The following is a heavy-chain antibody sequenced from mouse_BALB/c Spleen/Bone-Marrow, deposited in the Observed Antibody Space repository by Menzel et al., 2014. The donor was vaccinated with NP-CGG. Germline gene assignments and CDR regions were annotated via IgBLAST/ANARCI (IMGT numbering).Heavy chain of an antibody. Sequence: VHVKQSGPELVKPVASVKMSCKASGYTFTSSVMHWVKQKPGQGLEWIGYFNPYNDGSKYNEKFKGKATLTSDKSSSTAYMELSSLTSEDSAVYYCAKGGNSRYDFDYWGQGTTLTVSS. D-gene: IGHD2-14*01. CDR2: FNPYNDGS. CDR3: AKGGNSRYDFDY. V-gene: IGHV1-14*01. J-gene: IGHJ2*01. CDR1: GYTFTSSV.